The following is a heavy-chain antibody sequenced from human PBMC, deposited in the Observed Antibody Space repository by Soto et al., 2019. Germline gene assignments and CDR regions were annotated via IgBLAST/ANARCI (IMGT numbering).Heavy chain of an antibody. CDR2: VYYSGTA. V-gene: IGHV4-39*01. Sequence: QLQLRESGPGLVRPSETLSLTCLLSGDSMRRSDHYWAWIRQFPGKGLEWIGSVYYSGTAYYNPSLQGTVAMAIDTAKNQFSLELTSVTAADTATYFCARQGSFEQLVLSFDHWGRGILVSVSS. J-gene: IGHJ4*01. CDR1: GDSMRRSDHY. D-gene: IGHD1-1*01. CDR3: ARQGSFEQLVLSFDH.